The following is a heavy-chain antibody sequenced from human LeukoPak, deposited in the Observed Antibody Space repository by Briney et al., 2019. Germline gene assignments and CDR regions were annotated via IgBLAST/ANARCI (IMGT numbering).Heavy chain of an antibody. CDR1: GYTFTGYY. Sequence: GASVKLSCKSSGYTFTGYYMHWVRQAPGQGLEWMGWINPNSGGTNYAQKFQGRVTMTRDTSISTAYMELSRLRSDDTAVYYCARYPLGYCSSTSCYPNYYYGMGVWGQGTTVTVSS. CDR3: ARYPLGYCSSTSCYPNYYYGMGV. J-gene: IGHJ6*02. CDR2: INPNSGGT. V-gene: IGHV1-2*02. D-gene: IGHD2-2*01.